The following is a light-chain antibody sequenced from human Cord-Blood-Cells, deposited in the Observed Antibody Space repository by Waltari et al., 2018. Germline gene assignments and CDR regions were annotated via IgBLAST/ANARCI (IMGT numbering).Light chain of an antibody. J-gene: IGKJ2*02. CDR3: EQYYSFPCT. CDR1: QGISSS. CDR2: AAS. V-gene: IGKV1D-8*01. Sequence: VIWMTQSPPFLSASTPDRVTISRRMSQGISSSLAWYQQNPWKAPELLIYAASTLQSGVPSRFSGSGSGTDFTLTISCLQSEDFATYYGEQYYSFPCTFGQGTKLEIK.